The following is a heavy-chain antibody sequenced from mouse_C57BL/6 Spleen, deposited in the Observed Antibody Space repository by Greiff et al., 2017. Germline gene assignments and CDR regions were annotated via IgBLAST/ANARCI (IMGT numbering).Heavy chain of an antibody. J-gene: IGHJ4*01. D-gene: IGHD4-1*01. V-gene: IGHV1-82*01. CDR3: ARRALTGTNYAMDY. CDR1: GYAFSSSW. CDR2: IYPGDGDT. Sequence: VQLQQSGPELVKPGASVKISCKASGYAFSSSWMNWVKQRPGKGLEWIGRIYPGDGDTNYNGKFKGKATLTADKSSSTAYMQLSSLTSEDSAVYFCARRALTGTNYAMDYWGQGTSVTVSS.